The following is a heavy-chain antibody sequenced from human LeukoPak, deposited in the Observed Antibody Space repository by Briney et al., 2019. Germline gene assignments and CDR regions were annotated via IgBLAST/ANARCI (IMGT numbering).Heavy chain of an antibody. CDR3: ARRGSIIFRSYYYYYMDV. CDR2: IYTSGSI. V-gene: IGHV4-4*09. CDR1: GGSIPSYY. Sequence: PSETLSLTCTVSGGSIPSYYWSWIRQPPGKELEWVGGIYTSGSINYNPSLKSRVTLSIDTRKNRFSLQLSSLTAADTAVYYCARRGSIIFRSYYYYYMDVWGKGTTVTVSS. D-gene: IGHD3-10*01. J-gene: IGHJ6*03.